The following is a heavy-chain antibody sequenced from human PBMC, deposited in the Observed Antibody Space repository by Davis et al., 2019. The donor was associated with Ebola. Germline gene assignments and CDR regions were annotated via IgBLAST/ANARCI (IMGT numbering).Heavy chain of an antibody. Sequence: GESLKISCAASGFTFSTHWMHWVRQAPGRGLVWVSRINGGGTMTTYADSVKGRFTISRDNAKNTLYLQMNNLRAEDTAVYYCARGIGEDWGQGTLVTVSA. CDR3: ARGIGED. CDR1: GFTFSTHW. CDR2: INGGGTMT. D-gene: IGHD2-21*01. V-gene: IGHV3-74*03. J-gene: IGHJ4*02.